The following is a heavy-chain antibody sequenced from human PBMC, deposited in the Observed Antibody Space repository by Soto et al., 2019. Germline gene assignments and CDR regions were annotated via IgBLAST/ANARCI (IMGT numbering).Heavy chain of an antibody. Sequence: ASVKVSCKASGYTFTSYAMHWVRQAPGQRLEWMGWINGYNGDTNYAQKVQGRVTMTIDTSTSTAYMELRSLTSDDTAIYYCANNGQLHSYYYGMDVWAQRTQVTVSS. CDR2: INGYNGDT. CDR3: ANNGQLHSYYYGMDV. CDR1: GYTFTSYA. J-gene: IGHJ6*01. V-gene: IGHV1-3*01. D-gene: IGHD1-1*01.